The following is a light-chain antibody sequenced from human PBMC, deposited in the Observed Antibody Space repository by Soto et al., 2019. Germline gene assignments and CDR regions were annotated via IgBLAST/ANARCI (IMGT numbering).Light chain of an antibody. V-gene: IGKV4-1*01. CDR2: WAS. J-gene: IGKJ4*01. CDR1: QSVLYSSNNKNY. Sequence: DIVMTQSPDSLAVSLGERATINCKSSQSVLYSSNNKNYLAWYQQKPGQPPKLLIYWASTWESGVPDRFSGSGSGTDFTLTISSLQAEDVAVYYCQHYYSTPLTFGGGTKVEI. CDR3: QHYYSTPLT.